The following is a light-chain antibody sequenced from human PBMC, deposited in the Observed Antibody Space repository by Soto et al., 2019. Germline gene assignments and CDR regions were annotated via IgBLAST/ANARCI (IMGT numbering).Light chain of an antibody. CDR1: QSISSY. CDR2: TGS. V-gene: IGKV1-39*01. J-gene: IGKJ5*01. CDR3: QQAASFPIT. Sequence: IQMTQSPSSLSASVGDRVTITCRASQSISSYLNWYQQKPGKAPNLLIYTGSSLQSGVPSRFSGSGSGTDFTLTINSLQPEDFATYYCQQAASFPITFGQGTRLEIK.